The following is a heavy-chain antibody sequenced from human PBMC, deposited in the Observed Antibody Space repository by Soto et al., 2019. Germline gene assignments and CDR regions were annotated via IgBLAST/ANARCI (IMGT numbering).Heavy chain of an antibody. D-gene: IGHD1-26*01. CDR2: SRNKANSYTT. CDR1: GFTFSDHY. CDR3: TRGGAGAGGHWYFDL. V-gene: IGHV3-72*01. J-gene: IGHJ2*01. Sequence: EVELVESGGGLVQPGGSLRLSCAASGFTFSDHYMDWVRQAPGKGLEWVGRSRNKANSYTTEYAASVRGRFTISRDDSKNSLYLQMNSLKTEDTAVYYCTRGGAGAGGHWYFDLWGRGTQVTVPS.